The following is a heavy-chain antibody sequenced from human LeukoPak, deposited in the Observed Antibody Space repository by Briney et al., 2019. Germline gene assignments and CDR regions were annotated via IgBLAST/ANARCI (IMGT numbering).Heavy chain of an antibody. D-gene: IGHD6-13*01. CDR3: AREYSSSWYGTYFDY. J-gene: IGHJ4*02. V-gene: IGHV3-66*02. CDR2: FYSGGST. Sequence: GGSLRLSCAASGFTVSSNYMSWVRQAPGKGLEWVSGFYSGGSTYYADSVKGRFIISRDNSKNTLYLRMNSLRAEDTAVYYCAREYSSSWYGTYFDYWGQGTLVTVSS. CDR1: GFTVSSNY.